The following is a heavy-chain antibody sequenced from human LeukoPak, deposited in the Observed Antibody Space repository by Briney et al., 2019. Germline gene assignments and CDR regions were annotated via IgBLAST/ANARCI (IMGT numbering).Heavy chain of an antibody. D-gene: IGHD6-6*01. CDR1: GGSISSYY. CDR2: IYTSGST. CDR3: ARIAARPAIYYYGMDV. V-gene: IGHV4-4*07. J-gene: IGHJ6*02. Sequence: PSETLSLTCTVSGGSISSYYWSWIRQPAGKGLEWIGRIYTSGSTNYNPSLKSRVTMSVDTSKNQFFLKLSSVTAADTAVYYCARIAARPAIYYYGMDVWGQGTTVTVSS.